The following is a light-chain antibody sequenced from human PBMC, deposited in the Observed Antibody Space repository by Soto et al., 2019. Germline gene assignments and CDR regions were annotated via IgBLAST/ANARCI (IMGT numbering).Light chain of an antibody. CDR2: DAS. CDR1: QSVSSY. V-gene: IGKV3-11*01. J-gene: IGKJ4*01. CDR3: QQRSNWPPSLT. Sequence: EIVLTQSPATLSLSPGERATLSCRASQSVSSYLAWYQQKPGQAPRLLIYDASNRATGIPARFSGSGSGTDFTLTISSLEPEDFAVYFCQQRSNWPPSLTFAGGTKVHIK.